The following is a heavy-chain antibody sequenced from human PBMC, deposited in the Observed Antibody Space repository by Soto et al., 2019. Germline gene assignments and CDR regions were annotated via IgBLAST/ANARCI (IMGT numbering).Heavy chain of an antibody. CDR1: GYSFTNYW. D-gene: IGHD4-17*01. CDR2: IYPGDSDA. J-gene: IGHJ4*02. CDR3: ARGRGDYVDYFDY. V-gene: IGHV5-51*01. Sequence: GESLKISCKGSGYSFTNYWIGWVRQMPGKGLEWMGIIYPGDSDARYSPSFQGQVIISADKSISTAYLRWSSLKASDTVMYYCARGRGDYVDYFDYWGQGTLVTVSS.